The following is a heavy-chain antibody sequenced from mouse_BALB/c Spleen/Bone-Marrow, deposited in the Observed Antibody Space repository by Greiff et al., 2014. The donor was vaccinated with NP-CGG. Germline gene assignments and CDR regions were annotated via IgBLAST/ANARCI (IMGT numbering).Heavy chain of an antibody. D-gene: IGHD2-14*01. CDR3: ARYRYDWYFDV. V-gene: IGHV1-4*01. J-gene: IGHJ1*01. CDR1: GYTFTCYT. Sequence: VQLQQSGAELARPGASVKMSCKASGYTFTCYTMHWVKQRPGQGLEWIGYINPSSGYTNYNQKFKDKATLTADKSSSTAYMQLSSLTSEDPAVYYCARYRYDWYFDVWGAGTTVTVSS. CDR2: INPSSGYT.